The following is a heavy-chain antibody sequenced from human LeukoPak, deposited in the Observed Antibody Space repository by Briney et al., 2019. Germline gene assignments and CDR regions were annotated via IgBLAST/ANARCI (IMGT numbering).Heavy chain of an antibody. CDR2: IIPIFGTA. CDR3: ASDSSGYYSPDYYYYGMDF. J-gene: IGHJ6*02. V-gene: IGHV1-69*13. Sequence: SVKVSCKASGGTFSSYAISWVRQAPGQGLEWMGGIIPIFGTANYAQKFQGRVTITADESTSTACMELSSLRSEDTAVYYCASDSSGYYSPDYYYYGMDFWGQGTTVTVSS. D-gene: IGHD3-22*01. CDR1: GGTFSSYA.